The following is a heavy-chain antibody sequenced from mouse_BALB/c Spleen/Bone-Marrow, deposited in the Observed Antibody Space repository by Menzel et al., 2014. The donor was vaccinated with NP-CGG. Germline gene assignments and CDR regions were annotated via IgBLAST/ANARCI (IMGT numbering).Heavy chain of an antibody. CDR2: IWAGGST. Sequence: VQLVELGPGLVAHSQSLAITSTVSGFSLTSYGVHWVRQPPGKGLAGLGVIWAGGSTNYHSAHISRVSISKENSKSQVFLKMNSLQTDDTTMYYCARDYYGSSYFDYWGQGTTLTVSS. CDR1: GFSLTSYG. J-gene: IGHJ2*01. D-gene: IGHD1-1*01. CDR3: ARDYYGSSYFDY. V-gene: IGHV2-9*02.